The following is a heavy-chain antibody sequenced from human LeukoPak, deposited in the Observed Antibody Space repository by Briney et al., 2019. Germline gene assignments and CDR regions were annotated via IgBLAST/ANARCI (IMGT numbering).Heavy chain of an antibody. CDR2: MNPNSGNT. V-gene: IGHV1-8*02. CDR1: GGTFSSYA. J-gene: IGHJ4*02. Sequence: ASVKVSCKASGGTFSSYAICWVRQATGQGLEWMGWMNPNSGNTGYAQKFQGRVTMTRNTSISTAYMELSSLRSEDTAVYDCAXVVGYYDYVWGSYRYNYFDYWGQGTLVTVSS. CDR3: AXVVGYYDYVWGSYRYNYFDY. D-gene: IGHD3-16*02.